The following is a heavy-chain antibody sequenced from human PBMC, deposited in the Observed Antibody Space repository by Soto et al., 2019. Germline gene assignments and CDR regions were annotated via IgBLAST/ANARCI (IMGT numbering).Heavy chain of an antibody. CDR3: ARGDPDYDFWSGYYEDYFDY. Sequence: PSETLSLTCAVYGGSFSGYYWSWIRQPPGKWLEWIGEINHSGSTNYNPSLKSRVTISVDTSKNQFSLKLSSVTAADTAVYYCARGDPDYDFWSGYYEDYFDYWGQGXLVTVYS. V-gene: IGHV4-34*01. CDR2: INHSGST. J-gene: IGHJ4*02. D-gene: IGHD3-3*01. CDR1: GGSFSGYY.